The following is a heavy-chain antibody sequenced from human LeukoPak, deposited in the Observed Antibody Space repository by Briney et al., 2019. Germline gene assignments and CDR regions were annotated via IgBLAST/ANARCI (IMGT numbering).Heavy chain of an antibody. V-gene: IGHV3-21*01. CDR3: AVIDSLPGADEVDAFDI. Sequence: GGSLRLSYAASGFTFSSYSMNWVRQAPGKGLKWVSSISSSSSSIYYADAVKRGFIITRDNAKTFLYLQMSSMRAEGTAVYYCAVIDSLPGADEVDAFDIWGERTMVTVSS. CDR2: ISSSSSSI. J-gene: IGHJ3*02. CDR1: GFTFSSYS. D-gene: IGHD3-22*01.